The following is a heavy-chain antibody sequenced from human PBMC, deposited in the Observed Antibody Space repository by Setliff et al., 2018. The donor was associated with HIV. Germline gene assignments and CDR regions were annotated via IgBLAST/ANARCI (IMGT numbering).Heavy chain of an antibody. Sequence: GGSLRLSCAASGFTFSGYWMHWVRQSPGRGLLGVAHIKGDGSITKYADSVKGRFTISRDNAKNTLYLQMNSLRAEDTAVYYCARDYSYVGFDLWGRGTLVTVS. V-gene: IGHV3-74*03. CDR3: ARDYSYVGFDL. J-gene: IGHJ2*01. CDR1: GFTFSGYW. D-gene: IGHD4-4*01. CDR2: IKGDGSIT.